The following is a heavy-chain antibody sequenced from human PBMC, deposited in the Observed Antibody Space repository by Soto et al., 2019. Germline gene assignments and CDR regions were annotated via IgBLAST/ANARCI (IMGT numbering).Heavy chain of an antibody. D-gene: IGHD3-10*01. CDR1: GFTFSSYS. CDR2: ISSSSSYI. CDR3: ARGSPGVRVAFDI. J-gene: IGHJ3*02. V-gene: IGHV3-21*04. Sequence: PGGSLRLSCAASGFTFSSYSMNWVRQAPGKGLEWVSSISSSSSYIYYADSVKGRFTISRDNAKNTLYLQMNSLRAEDTAVYYCARGSPGVRVAFDIWGQGTMVTVSS.